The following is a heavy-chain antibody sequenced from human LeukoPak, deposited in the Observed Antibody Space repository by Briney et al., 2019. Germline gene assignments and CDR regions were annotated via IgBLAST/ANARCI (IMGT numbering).Heavy chain of an antibody. J-gene: IGHJ5*02. CDR3: ARGRGRYCSSTSCRNWFDP. CDR1: GGSFSGYY. D-gene: IGHD2-2*01. Sequence: SETLSLTRAVYGGSFSGYYWSWIRQPPGKGLEWIGEINHSGSTNYNPSLKSRVTISVDTSKNQFSLKLSSVTAADTAVYYCARGRGRYCSSTSCRNWFDPWGQGTLITVSS. V-gene: IGHV4-34*01. CDR2: INHSGST.